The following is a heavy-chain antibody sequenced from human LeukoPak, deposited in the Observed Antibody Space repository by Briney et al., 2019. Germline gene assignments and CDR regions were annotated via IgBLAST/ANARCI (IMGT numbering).Heavy chain of an antibody. J-gene: IGHJ4*02. CDR2: IYHSGST. CDR3: ARKAAAGIYYFGY. Sequence: SETLSLTCTVSGHSISSGYYWGWIRQPPGKGLEWIGSIYHSGSTYYNPSLKSRVTMSVDTSKNQFSLKLSSVTAADTAVYYCARKAAAGIYYFGYWGQGTLVTVSS. V-gene: IGHV4-38-2*02. CDR1: GHSISSGYY. D-gene: IGHD6-13*01.